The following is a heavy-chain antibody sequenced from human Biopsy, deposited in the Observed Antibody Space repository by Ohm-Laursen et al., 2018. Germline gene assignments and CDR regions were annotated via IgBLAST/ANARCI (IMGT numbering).Heavy chain of an antibody. CDR1: GGTFSNYA. CDR2: IIPVSDTA. J-gene: IGHJ6*01. D-gene: IGHD2-2*01. Sequence: SVKVSCKASGGTFSNYAISWVRQAPGQGLKWLGGIIPVSDTANYAQKFQGRVTITADKPTSTAYMELRSLRSEDTALYYCASSSYCGRTTCYQNYGMDVWGQGTTVTVSS. V-gene: IGHV1-69*06. CDR3: ASSSYCGRTTCYQNYGMDV.